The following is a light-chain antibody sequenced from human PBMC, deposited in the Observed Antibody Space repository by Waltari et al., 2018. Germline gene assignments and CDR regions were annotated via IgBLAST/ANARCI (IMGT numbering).Light chain of an antibody. V-gene: IGKV1-27*01. CDR1: QGINIY. CDR3: QNYNSAPRT. J-gene: IGKJ1*01. CDR2: AAS. Sequence: DIQMTQSPSSLSASVGDRVSITCRASQGINIYLAWYKQKPGKVPKLLIYAASTLQSGVPSRFSGSGSGTDFTLTISSLQPDDVATYYCQNYNSAPRTFGQGTKVEIK.